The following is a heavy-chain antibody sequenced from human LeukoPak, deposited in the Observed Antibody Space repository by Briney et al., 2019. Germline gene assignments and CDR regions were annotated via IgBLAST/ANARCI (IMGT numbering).Heavy chain of an antibody. V-gene: IGHV1-18*04. J-gene: IGHJ5*02. CDR1: GYTFTGYY. Sequence: GASVKVSCKASGYTFTGYYMHWVRQAPGQGLEWMGWISASNDNTMFAQKFQGRVTLTTDTSTSTTYMDLRSLTSDDTAIYYCARFKIVPPAMQFDPWGQGTPVTVSS. CDR2: ISASNDNT. CDR3: ARFKIVPPAMQFDP. D-gene: IGHD2-2*01.